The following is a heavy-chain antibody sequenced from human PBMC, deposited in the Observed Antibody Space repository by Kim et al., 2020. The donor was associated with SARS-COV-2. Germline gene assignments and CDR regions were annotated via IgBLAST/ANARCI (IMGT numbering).Heavy chain of an antibody. D-gene: IGHD3-16*02. V-gene: IGHV3-11*06. J-gene: IGHJ4*02. CDR3: ARDPFYVWGSYRSYYFDY. Sequence: VRFTISRDNAKNSLYLQMNSLRAEDTAVYYCARDPFYVWGSYRSYYFDYWGQGTLVTVSS.